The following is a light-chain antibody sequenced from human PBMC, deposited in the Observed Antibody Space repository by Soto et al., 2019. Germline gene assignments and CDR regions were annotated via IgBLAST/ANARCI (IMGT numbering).Light chain of an antibody. CDR1: QSLSST. Sequence: EIVLTQSPATLSLSPGERATLSCRASQSLSSTLAWFQHKPGQPPRLLIYGASNRATGIPARFSASGSGTDFTLTISSLETEDLAVYYCQQRTLWPLTFGQGTKVEIK. J-gene: IGKJ1*01. V-gene: IGKV3-11*01. CDR3: QQRTLWPLT. CDR2: GAS.